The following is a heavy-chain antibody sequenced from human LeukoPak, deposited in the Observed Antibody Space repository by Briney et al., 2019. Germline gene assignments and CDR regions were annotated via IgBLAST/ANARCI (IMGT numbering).Heavy chain of an antibody. V-gene: IGHV1-69*05. Sequence: ASVKVSCKASGGTFSSYAISWVRQAPGQGLEWMGGIIPIFGTANYAQKFQGRVTITTDESTSTAYMELSSLRSEDTAVYYCARGRLRTYYDFWSGYYAWFDPWGQGTLVTVSS. CDR1: GGTFSSYA. CDR3: ARGRLRTYYDFWSGYYAWFDP. CDR2: IIPIFGTA. D-gene: IGHD3-3*01. J-gene: IGHJ5*02.